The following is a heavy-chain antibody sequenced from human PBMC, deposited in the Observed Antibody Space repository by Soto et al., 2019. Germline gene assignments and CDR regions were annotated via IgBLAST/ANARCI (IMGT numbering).Heavy chain of an antibody. D-gene: IGHD4-17*01. CDR1: GGTFSSYT. J-gene: IGHJ4*02. CDR3: ASGTVTTNYFDY. V-gene: IGHV1-69*02. Sequence: QVQLVQSGAEVQKPGSSVKVSCKASGGTFSSYTISWVRQAPGQGLEWMGRIIPILGIANYAQKFQGRVTITADKSTSTAYMELSSLRSEDTAVYYCASGTVTTNYFDYWGQGTLVTVSS. CDR2: IIPILGIA.